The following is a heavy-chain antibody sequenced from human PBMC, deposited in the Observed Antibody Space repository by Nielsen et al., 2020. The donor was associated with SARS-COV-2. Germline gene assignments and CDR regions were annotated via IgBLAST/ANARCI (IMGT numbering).Heavy chain of an antibody. CDR3: ARSTVRGEIDY. CDR1: GFTFSSYG. D-gene: IGHD3-10*01. Sequence: GGSLRLSCAASGFTFSSYGMHWARQAPGKELEWVAVISYDGSNKYYADSVKGRFTISRDNSKNTLYLQMNSLRAEGTAVYYCARSTVRGEIDYWGQGTLVTVSS. CDR2: ISYDGSNK. V-gene: IGHV3-30*03. J-gene: IGHJ4*02.